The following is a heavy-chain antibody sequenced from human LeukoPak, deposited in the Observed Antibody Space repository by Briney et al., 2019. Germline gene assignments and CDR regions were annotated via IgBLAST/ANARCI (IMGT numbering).Heavy chain of an antibody. Sequence: ASVKVSCKASGGTFISYAISWVRQAPGQGLEWMGGIIPIFGTANYAQKFQGRVTITADESTSTAYMELSSLRSEDTAVHYCARGVGIAARLWWFDPWGQGTLVTVSS. CDR2: IIPIFGTA. J-gene: IGHJ5*02. D-gene: IGHD6-6*01. CDR1: GGTFISYA. V-gene: IGHV1-69*01. CDR3: ARGVGIAARLWWFDP.